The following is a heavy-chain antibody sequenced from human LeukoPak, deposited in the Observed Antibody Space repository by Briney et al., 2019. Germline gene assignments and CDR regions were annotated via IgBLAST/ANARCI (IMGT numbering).Heavy chain of an antibody. CDR1: GYTFTSYD. D-gene: IGHD1-14*01. CDR3: ARTTAGTYYYYMDV. Sequence: ASVKVSCKASGYTFTSYDINWARQATGQGLEWMGWMNPNSGNTGYAQKFQGRVTITRNTSISTAYMELSSLRSEDTAVYYCARTTAGTYYYYMDVWGKGTTVTVSS. V-gene: IGHV1-8*01. J-gene: IGHJ6*03. CDR2: MNPNSGNT.